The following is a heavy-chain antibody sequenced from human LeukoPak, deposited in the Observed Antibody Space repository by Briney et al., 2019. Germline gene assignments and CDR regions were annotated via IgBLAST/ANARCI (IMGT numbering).Heavy chain of an antibody. CDR2: INPNSGGT. CDR1: GYTFTGYY. V-gene: IGHV1-2*02. CDR3: AEEYYYGSGSYSR. Sequence: ASVKVSCKASGYTFTGYYMHWVRQAPGQGVGWMGWINPNSGGTNYAQKFQGRVTMTRDTSISTAYMELSRLRSDDTAVNYCAEEYYYGSGSYSRWGQGTLVTVSS. D-gene: IGHD3-10*01. J-gene: IGHJ4*02.